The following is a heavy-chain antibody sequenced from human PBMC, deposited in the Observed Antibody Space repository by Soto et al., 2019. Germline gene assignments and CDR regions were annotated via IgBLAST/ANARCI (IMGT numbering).Heavy chain of an antibody. V-gene: IGHV3-30-3*01. CDR3: AGIAAAGLFDY. CDR2: ISYDGSNK. Sequence: GGSLRLSCASSGFTFSSYAMRWVRQAPGKGLEWVAVISYDGSNKYYADSVKGRFTISRDNSKNTLYLQMNSLRAEDTAVYYCAGIAAAGLFDYWGQGTLVTVSS. CDR1: GFTFSSYA. J-gene: IGHJ4*02. D-gene: IGHD6-13*01.